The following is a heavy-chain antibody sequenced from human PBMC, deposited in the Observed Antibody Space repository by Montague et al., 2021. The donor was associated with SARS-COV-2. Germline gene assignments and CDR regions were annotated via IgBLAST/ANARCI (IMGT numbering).Heavy chain of an antibody. V-gene: IGHV4-4*02. J-gene: IGHJ4*02. Sequence: SETLSLTCVVSGGSISTGNWRSWVRLPPAKSLEGVGGIYHTGGTTYKPSLKSRVSMLVDKSSNQFSLRLTSVTAADTAIDYCGRKGSGRSDLAYWGQGTLVTVSS. CDR2: IYHTGGT. CDR1: GGSISTGNW. CDR3: GRKGSGRSDLAY. D-gene: IGHD1-26*01.